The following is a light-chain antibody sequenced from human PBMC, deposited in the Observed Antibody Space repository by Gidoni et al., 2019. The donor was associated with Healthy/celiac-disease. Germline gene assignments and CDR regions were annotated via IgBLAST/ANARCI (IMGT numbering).Light chain of an antibody. J-gene: IGLJ2*01. CDR2: DNN. V-gene: IGLV1-51*01. Sequence: QSVLTQPPSVSAAPGQKVTISCSGSSSNIGNNYVSWYQQLPGTAPKLHIYDNNKRPSGIPDRFSGSKSGTSATLGITGLQTGDEADYYCGTWDSSLSAGEFGGGTKLTVL. CDR1: SSNIGNNY. CDR3: GTWDSSLSAGE.